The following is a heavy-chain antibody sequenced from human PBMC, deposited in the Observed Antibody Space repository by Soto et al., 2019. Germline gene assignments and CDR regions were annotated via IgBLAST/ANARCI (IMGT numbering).Heavy chain of an antibody. CDR2: IYYSGST. J-gene: IGHJ6*02. CDR3: ARGGTMVRGPNYYYGMDV. CDR1: GGSISSGGYY. V-gene: IGHV4-31*03. D-gene: IGHD3-10*01. Sequence: TSETLSLTCTVSGGSISSGGYYWSWIRQHPGKGLEWIGYIYYSGSTNYNPSLKSRVTMSVDTSKNQFSLKLSSVTAADTAVYYCARGGTMVRGPNYYYGMDVWGQGTTVTVSS.